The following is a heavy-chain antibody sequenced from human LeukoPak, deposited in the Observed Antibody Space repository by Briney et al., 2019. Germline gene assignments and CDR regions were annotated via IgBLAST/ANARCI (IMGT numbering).Heavy chain of an antibody. Sequence: SETLSLTCDVYGGSFSGYCWSWIRQPPGKGLEWVGEVNHGGSTNYNPSLKSRVTISLDTSENQFSLKLSSVTAADTAVYYCARTHPHGGSWYAGGFDPWGQGTLVTVSS. CDR3: ARTHPHGGSWYAGGFDP. J-gene: IGHJ5*02. CDR2: VNHGGST. CDR1: GGSFSGYC. D-gene: IGHD6-13*01. V-gene: IGHV4-34*01.